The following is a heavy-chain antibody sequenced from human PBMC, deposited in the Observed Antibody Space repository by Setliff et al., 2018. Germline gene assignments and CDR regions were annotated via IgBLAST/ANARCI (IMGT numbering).Heavy chain of an antibody. CDR2: IYHSGST. CDR1: GHSISSGYY. D-gene: IGHD2-2*01. V-gene: IGHV4-38-2*01. J-gene: IGHJ4*02. CDR3: ARGGCSSTSCSFDY. Sequence: KSSETLSLTCAVSGHSISSGYYWGWIRQPPGKGLEWIGNIYHSGSTYYNPSLKSRVTISVDTSKNQFSLKLSSVTAADTAVYYCARGGCSSTSCSFDYWGQGTLVTVSS.